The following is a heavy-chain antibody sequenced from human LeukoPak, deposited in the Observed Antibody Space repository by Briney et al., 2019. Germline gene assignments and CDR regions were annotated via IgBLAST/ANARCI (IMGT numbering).Heavy chain of an antibody. D-gene: IGHD2-15*01. CDR3: ARGGPWRRGSSDLFDY. CDR1: GGSFSGYY. V-gene: IGHV4-34*01. CDR2: INHSGST. Sequence: SETLSLTCAVYGGSFSGYYWSWIRQPPGKGLEWIGEINHSGSTNYNPSLKSRVTISVDTSKNQFSLKLSSVTAADTAVYYCARGGPWRRGSSDLFDYWGQGTLVTVSS. J-gene: IGHJ4*02.